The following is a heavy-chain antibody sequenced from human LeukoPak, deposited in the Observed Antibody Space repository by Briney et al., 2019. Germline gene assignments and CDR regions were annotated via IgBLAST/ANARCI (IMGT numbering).Heavy chain of an antibody. CDR1: GGSISSSNW. CDR2: IYHSGST. Sequence: SETLSLTCAVPGGSISSSNWWSWVRQPPGKGLEWIGEIYHSGSTNYNPSLKSRVTISVDKSKNQFSLKLSSVTAADTAVYYCARLVEMATTYFDYWGQGTLVTVSS. CDR3: ARLVEMATTYFDY. V-gene: IGHV4-4*02. D-gene: IGHD5-24*01. J-gene: IGHJ4*02.